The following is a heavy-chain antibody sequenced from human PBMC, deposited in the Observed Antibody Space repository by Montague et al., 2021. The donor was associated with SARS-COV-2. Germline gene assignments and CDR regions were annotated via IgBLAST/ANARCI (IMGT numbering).Heavy chain of an antibody. CDR1: GDSVWSNTAA. Sequence: CAISGDSVWSNTAAWNWIRQSPSEGLEWLGRTNYRSKWTSDYATSVEGRISIDPDTSKNQFFLHLRSVTSEDTGVYCCVRDTGSAQAGFDAWGQGTLVTVSS. CDR3: VRDTGSAQAGFDA. V-gene: IGHV6-1*01. CDR2: TNYRSKWTS. J-gene: IGHJ4*02. D-gene: IGHD4-17*01.